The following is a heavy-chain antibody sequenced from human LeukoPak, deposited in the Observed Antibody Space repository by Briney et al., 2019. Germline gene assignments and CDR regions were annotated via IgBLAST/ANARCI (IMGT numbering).Heavy chain of an antibody. CDR1: GYTFTGYY. J-gene: IGHJ4*02. V-gene: IGHV1-2*02. Sequence: VASVKVSCKASGYTFTGYYLHWVRQAPGQGLEWMGWINPNSGDTNYEQKFQGRVTMTRDTSISTAYMELSSLRLDDTAVYYCARECRDSTTCFGDYWGQGTLVAVSS. CDR3: ARECRDSTTCFGDY. D-gene: IGHD2-2*01. CDR2: INPNSGDT.